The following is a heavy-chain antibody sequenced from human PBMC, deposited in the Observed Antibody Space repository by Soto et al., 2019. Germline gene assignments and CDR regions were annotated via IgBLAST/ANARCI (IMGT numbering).Heavy chain of an antibody. CDR2: IHHGGKT. J-gene: IGHJ6*02. D-gene: IGHD5-18*01. CDR3: ARVQAPTMIQLWLQIRDYYYYGMDV. CDR1: GGSVSNDSW. Sequence: SETLSLTCTVSGGSVSNDSWWSWVRQSPGKGLECIGEIHHGGKTTYNPSLKSRVTISVDTSKNRFSLKMSSVTAAETAVYYWARVQAPTMIQLWLQIRDYYYYGMDVWGQGTTVTVSS. V-gene: IGHV4-4*02.